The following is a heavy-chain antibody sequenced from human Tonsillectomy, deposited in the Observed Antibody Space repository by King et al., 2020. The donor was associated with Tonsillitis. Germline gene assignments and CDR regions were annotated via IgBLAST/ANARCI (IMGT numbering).Heavy chain of an antibody. Sequence: VQLVESGGGLVQPGGSLRLSCAASGFTFSSYWMHWVRQAPGKGLVWVSRINSDGSSTSYADSEKGRFTISRDNAKNTLYLQMNSLRAEDTAVYYCARSDYSKDAFDIWGQGTMVTVSS. CDR1: GFTFSSYW. CDR2: INSDGSST. CDR3: ARSDYSKDAFDI. D-gene: IGHD4-11*01. V-gene: IGHV3-74*01. J-gene: IGHJ3*02.